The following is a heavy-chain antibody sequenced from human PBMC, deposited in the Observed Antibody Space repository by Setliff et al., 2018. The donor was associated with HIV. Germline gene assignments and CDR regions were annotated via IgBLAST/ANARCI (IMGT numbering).Heavy chain of an antibody. Sequence: PGGSLRLSCADSGFTFTTYSMNWVRQAPGKGLEWVSSISSSGTTMHYADSVRGRFTISRDNAKNSLYLQMNSLRAEDTAVYYCATSLPPGISYVYDAFDIWGQGTMVTVSS. CDR2: ISSSGTTM. CDR3: ATSLPPGISYVYDAFDI. V-gene: IGHV3-48*04. J-gene: IGHJ3*02. D-gene: IGHD3-16*01. CDR1: GFTFTTYS.